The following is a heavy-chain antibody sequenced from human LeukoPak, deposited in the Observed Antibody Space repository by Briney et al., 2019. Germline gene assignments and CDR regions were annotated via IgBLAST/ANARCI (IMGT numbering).Heavy chain of an antibody. CDR1: GFTFSSYW. V-gene: IGHV3-7*01. D-gene: IGHD1-26*01. CDR2: IKQDGSEK. Sequence: GGSLRLSCAASGFTFSSYWMSWVRQAPGKGLEWVANIKQDGSEKYYVDSVKGRFTISRDNAKNSLYLQMNSLRAEDTAVYYCARDKLVGATILDYWGQGTLVTVSS. CDR3: ARDKLVGATILDY. J-gene: IGHJ4*02.